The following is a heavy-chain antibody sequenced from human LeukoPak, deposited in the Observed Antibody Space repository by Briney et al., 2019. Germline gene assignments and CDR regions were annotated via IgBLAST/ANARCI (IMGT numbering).Heavy chain of an antibody. J-gene: IGHJ5*02. CDR2: IDPNSGGT. Sequence: ASVKVSCKASGYTFTAYYIHWLRQAPGQGLEWMGWIDPNSGGTKYAHTFQGRVTMTRDTSISTAYMDLSRLTSDDTAMYYCARGPTHTNWSRWFDPWGQGTLVTAYS. D-gene: IGHD2-2*01. CDR1: GYTFTAYY. CDR3: ARGPTHTNWSRWFDP. V-gene: IGHV1-2*02.